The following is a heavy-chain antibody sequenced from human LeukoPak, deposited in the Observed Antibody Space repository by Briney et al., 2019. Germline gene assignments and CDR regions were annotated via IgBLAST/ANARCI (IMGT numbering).Heavy chain of an antibody. Sequence: PGGSLRLSCAASGFTFSSYGMHWVRQAPGKELEWVAVIWYDGSNKYYADSVKGRFTISRDNSKNTLYLQMNSLRAEDTAVYYCAKGSVRSRASRLDYWGQGTLVTVSS. CDR1: GFTFSSYG. CDR2: IWYDGSNK. CDR3: AKGSVRSRASRLDY. V-gene: IGHV3-33*06. D-gene: IGHD2-21*01. J-gene: IGHJ4*02.